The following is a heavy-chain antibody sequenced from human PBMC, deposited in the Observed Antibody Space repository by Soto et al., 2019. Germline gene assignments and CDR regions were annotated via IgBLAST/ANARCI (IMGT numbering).Heavy chain of an antibody. CDR1: GYTFTSYA. D-gene: IGHD3-9*01. Sequence: GASVKVSCKASGYTFTSYAMHWVRRAPGQRLEWMGWINAGNGNTKYSQKFQGRVTITRDTSASTAYMELSSLRSEDTAVYYCARDRRDYDILTDKNYYYYYYLAVWGKGTTVTVSS. V-gene: IGHV1-3*01. CDR2: INAGNGNT. CDR3: ARDRRDYDILTDKNYYYYYYLAV. J-gene: IGHJ6*03.